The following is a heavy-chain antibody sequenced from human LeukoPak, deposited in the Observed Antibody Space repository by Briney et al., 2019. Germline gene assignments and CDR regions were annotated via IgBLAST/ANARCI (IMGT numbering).Heavy chain of an antibody. J-gene: IGHJ6*02. Sequence: GASVKVSCKASGYTFTSYAMHWVRQAPGQRLEWMGWINAGNGNTKYSQKFQGRVTITRDTSASTAYMELSSLRSEDTAVYYCAKGTAAAGTWYSYYYGMDVWGQGTTVTVSS. CDR2: INAGNGNT. V-gene: IGHV1-3*01. D-gene: IGHD6-13*01. CDR1: GYTFTSYA. CDR3: AKGTAAAGTWYSYYYGMDV.